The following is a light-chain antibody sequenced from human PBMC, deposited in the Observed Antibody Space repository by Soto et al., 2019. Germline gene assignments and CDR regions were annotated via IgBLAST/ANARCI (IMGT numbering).Light chain of an antibody. CDR1: QGIGND. V-gene: IGKV1-6*01. CDR3: LQDFNYPWT. J-gene: IGKJ1*01. CDR2: AAS. Sequence: AIQMTQSPSSLSASVGDRVTITCRSGQGIGNDLSRVQQRPGKAPKLLIYAASGLQGGARTRFSGSGSVTDFTLTISSLQPEDFATDYCLQDFNYPWTFGQGTMVEI.